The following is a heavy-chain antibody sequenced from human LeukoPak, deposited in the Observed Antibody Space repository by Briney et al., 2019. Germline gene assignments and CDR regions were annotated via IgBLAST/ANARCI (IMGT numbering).Heavy chain of an antibody. D-gene: IGHD3-22*01. Sequence: PGGSLRLSCAASGFTFSSYSMNWVRQAPGKGLEWVSYISSSSSTIYYADSVKGRFTISRDNAKNSLYLQMNSLRAEDTAVYYCASFYDSSSYYLGYWGQGTLVTVSS. J-gene: IGHJ4*02. CDR1: GFTFSSYS. CDR3: ASFYDSSSYYLGY. CDR2: ISSSSSTI. V-gene: IGHV3-48*01.